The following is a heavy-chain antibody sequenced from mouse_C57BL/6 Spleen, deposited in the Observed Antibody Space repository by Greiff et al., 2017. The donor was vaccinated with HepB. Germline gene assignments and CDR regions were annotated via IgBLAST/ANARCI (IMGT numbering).Heavy chain of an antibody. CDR1: GYAFSSYW. Sequence: QVQLKQSGAELVKPGASVKISCKASGYAFSSYWMNWVKQRPGKGLEWIGQIYPGDGDTNYNGKFKGKATLTADKSSSTAYMQLSSLTSEDSAVYFCARKYYITTVVASFDYWGQGTTLTVSS. J-gene: IGHJ2*01. V-gene: IGHV1-80*01. CDR2: IYPGDGDT. CDR3: ARKYYITTVVASFDY. D-gene: IGHD1-1*01.